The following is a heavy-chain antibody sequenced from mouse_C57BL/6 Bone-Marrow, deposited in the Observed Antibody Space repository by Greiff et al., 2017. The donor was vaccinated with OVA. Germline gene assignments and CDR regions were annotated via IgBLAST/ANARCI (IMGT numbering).Heavy chain of an antibody. J-gene: IGHJ3*01. CDR2: INPNNGGT. V-gene: IGHV1-26*01. CDR3: ARELGPAWFAY. CDR1: GYTFTDYY. D-gene: IGHD4-1*01. Sequence: EVQLQQSGPELVKPGASVKISCKASGYTFTDYYMNWVKQSPGKSLEWIGDINPNNGGTSYNQKFKGKATLTVDKSSSTAYMELRSLTSEDSAVYYCARELGPAWFAYWGQGTLVTVSA.